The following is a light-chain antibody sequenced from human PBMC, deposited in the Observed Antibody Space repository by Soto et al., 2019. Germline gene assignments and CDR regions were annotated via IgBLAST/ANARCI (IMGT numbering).Light chain of an antibody. Sequence: DIQMTQSPSSLSASVGDRVTITCQASQNINNYLNWYQQKPGRAPKLLIYDASNLEAGVPSRFSGSGSGTDFTLTISSLQPEHFATYHCQQINSYPVTFGQGTKVDIK. CDR1: QNINNY. CDR3: QQINSYPVT. CDR2: DAS. V-gene: IGKV1-33*01. J-gene: IGKJ1*01.